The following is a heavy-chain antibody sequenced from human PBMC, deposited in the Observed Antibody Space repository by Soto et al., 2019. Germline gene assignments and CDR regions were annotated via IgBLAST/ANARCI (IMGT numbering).Heavy chain of an antibody. J-gene: IGHJ6*02. Sequence: QVQLQESGPGLVKPSETLSLTCTVSGGSISSYYWSWIRQSPGKGLEWIGYIHYSGSTKSNPSLKRRVTIAVDTSRNQVSLKLSSVTAADSAVYFCARARYQLLPPYYYGMDVWGQGTTVTVSS. CDR3: ARARYQLLPPYYYGMDV. D-gene: IGHD2-2*01. V-gene: IGHV4-59*01. CDR1: GGSISSYY. CDR2: IHYSGST.